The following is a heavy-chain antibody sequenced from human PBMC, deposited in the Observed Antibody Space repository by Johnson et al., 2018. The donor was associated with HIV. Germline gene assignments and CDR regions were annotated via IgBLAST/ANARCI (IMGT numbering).Heavy chain of an antibody. J-gene: IGHJ3*01. Sequence: EVQLVESGGGSVKSGGSLRVSCAASGFTFSKVWMNWVRQAPGKGLEWVGRIKSETDGGTTDYAAPVKDRFIISRDDSKDTLYLQMNSLKTEDTAVYYCATEAGIELWLIDAFDLWGQGTMVTVSS. CDR2: IKSETDGGTT. CDR3: ATEAGIELWLIDAFDL. CDR1: GFTFSKVW. D-gene: IGHD5-18*01. V-gene: IGHV3-15*01.